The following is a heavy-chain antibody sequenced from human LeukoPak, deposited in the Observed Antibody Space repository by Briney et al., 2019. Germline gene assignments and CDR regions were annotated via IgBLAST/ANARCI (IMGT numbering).Heavy chain of an antibody. Sequence: ASVKVSCKASGYSFTSYGDSWVRQAPGQGLEWMGWMNPNSGNTGYAQKFQGRVTITRNTSISTAYMELSSLRSEDTAVYYCARGLKSYIRGGTTSIAAARSYYMDVWGKGTTVTVSS. J-gene: IGHJ6*03. D-gene: IGHD6-13*01. CDR1: GYSFTSYG. V-gene: IGHV1-8*03. CDR3: ARGLKSYIRGGTTSIAAARSYYMDV. CDR2: MNPNSGNT.